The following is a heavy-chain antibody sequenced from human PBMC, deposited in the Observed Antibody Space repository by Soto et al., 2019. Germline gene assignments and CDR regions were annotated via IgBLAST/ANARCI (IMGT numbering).Heavy chain of an antibody. Sequence: QVLLQESGPGLVKPSETLSLTCTVSGDSITGHWWSWIRQPPGKGLEWIAYVHDNEHTNYNPSLKSRVTISVDTPKNQVFLKLTSVTASDTAVYYCARHGWLVRDIGSYWFDPWGQGTLVTVSS. J-gene: IGHJ5*02. D-gene: IGHD6-19*01. CDR2: VHDNEHT. V-gene: IGHV4-59*11. CDR3: ARHGWLVRDIGSYWFDP. CDR1: GDSITGHW.